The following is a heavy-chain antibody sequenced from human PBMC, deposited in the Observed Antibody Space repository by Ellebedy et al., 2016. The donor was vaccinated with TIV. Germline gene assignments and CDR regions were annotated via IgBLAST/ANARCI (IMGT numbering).Heavy chain of an antibody. CDR2: IIPILGIA. CDR1: GGTFSSYA. V-gene: IGHV1-69*04. CDR3: ARGPDRSIAAAGAGETFYYYYGMDV. D-gene: IGHD6-13*01. Sequence: SVKVSXXASGGTFSSYAISWVRQAPGQGLEWMGRIIPILGIANYAQKFQGRVTITADKSTSTAYMELSSLRSEDTAVYYCARGPDRSIAAAGAGETFYYYYGMDVWGQGTTVTVSS. J-gene: IGHJ6*02.